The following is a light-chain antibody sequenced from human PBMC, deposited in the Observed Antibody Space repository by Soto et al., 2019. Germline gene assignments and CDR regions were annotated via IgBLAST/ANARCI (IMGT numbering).Light chain of an antibody. CDR3: QLCNSSSDHLV. Sequence: SYELTQPHSVSVSPAQMARITCGGNNIGSKAVHWYQQKPGQAPVLVIYSDSNRPSRISERFSGSNSGNTATLTISRIEAGDEADYYCQLCNSSSDHLVFGGGTKVTVL. CDR1: NIGSKA. CDR2: SDS. V-gene: IGLV3-12*02. J-gene: IGLJ2*01.